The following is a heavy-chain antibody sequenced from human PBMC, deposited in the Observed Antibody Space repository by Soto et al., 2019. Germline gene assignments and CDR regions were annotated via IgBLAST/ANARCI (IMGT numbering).Heavy chain of an antibody. V-gene: IGHV5-51*01. CDR1: GYTFTRYC. CDR3: ARQGGIAASGKKLSYYYGMEV. J-gene: IGHJ6*02. Sequence: GESLRISRKGSGYTFTRYCIGSVRQMPGKGLEWMEVIYPVXYDTRYSPSFQGQVTLSAYKPISTAYLQWSSLKASDTGMYYCARQGGIAASGKKLSYYYGMEVGGQGATVTVSS. D-gene: IGHD6-13*01. CDR2: IYPVXYDT.